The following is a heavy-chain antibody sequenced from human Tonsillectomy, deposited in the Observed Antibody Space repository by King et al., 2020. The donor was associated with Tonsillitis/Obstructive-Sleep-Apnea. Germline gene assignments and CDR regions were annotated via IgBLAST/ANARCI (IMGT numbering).Heavy chain of an antibody. CDR3: ASDPRPVEWLLTPDAFDI. V-gene: IGHV3-11*05. D-gene: IGHD3-3*01. J-gene: IGHJ3*02. CDR2: ISSSSTYT. Sequence: VQLVESGGGLVKPGGSLRLSCAASGFTFSDYYMNWSRQTPGKGLEWVSSISSSSTYTNFADSVKGLFSISRDNANNLLYLQMNSLRAEDTAVYYCASDPRPVEWLLTPDAFDIWGQGTLVTVSS. CDR1: GFTFSDYY.